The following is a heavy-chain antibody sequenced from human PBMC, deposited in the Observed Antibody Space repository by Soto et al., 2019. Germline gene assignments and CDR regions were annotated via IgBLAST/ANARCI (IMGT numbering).Heavy chain of an antibody. CDR2: IYYSGST. CDR1: GGSISSYY. D-gene: IGHD4-4*01. J-gene: IGHJ4*02. CDR3: ARSPYYSNFDY. V-gene: IGHV4-59*01. Sequence: SETLSLTCTVSGGSISSYYWSWIRQPPGKGLEWIGYIYYSGSTNYNPSLKSRVTISVDTSKNQFSLKLSSVTAADTAVYYCARSPYYSNFDYWGQGTLVTVSS.